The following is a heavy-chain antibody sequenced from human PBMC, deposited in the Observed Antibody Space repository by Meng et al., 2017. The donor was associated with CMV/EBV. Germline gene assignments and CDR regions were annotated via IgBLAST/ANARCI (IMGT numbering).Heavy chain of an antibody. CDR1: GYTFTGYH. CDR2: INPNSGGT. Sequence: VRRVQYGAEVKKPGASVKVYCKASGYTFTGYHMHWVRQAPGQGLEWMGWINPNSGGTNYAQKFQGRVTMTRDTSISTAYMELSRLRSDDTAVYYCARDDGSLDYWGQGTLVTVSS. V-gene: IGHV1-2*02. J-gene: IGHJ4*02. D-gene: IGHD2-15*01. CDR3: ARDDGSLDY.